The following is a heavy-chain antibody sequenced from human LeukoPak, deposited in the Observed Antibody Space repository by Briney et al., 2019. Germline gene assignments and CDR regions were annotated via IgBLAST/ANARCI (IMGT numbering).Heavy chain of an antibody. J-gene: IGHJ4*02. CDR1: QFTFNKSG. CDR2: VRYDGTTN. Sequence: GGSLRLSCATSQFTFNKSGMHWVRQAPGRGLEWDAFVRYDGTTNQYSDSVKGRFFISRDNSRDMLFLRMNNLSSDDTAVYYCAKGGPSVAATFDHWGQGNRVIVSS. D-gene: IGHD6-19*01. CDR3: AKGGPSVAATFDH. V-gene: IGHV3-30*02.